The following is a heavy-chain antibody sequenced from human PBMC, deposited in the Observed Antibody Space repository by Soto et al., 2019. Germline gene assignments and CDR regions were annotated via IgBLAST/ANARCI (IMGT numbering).Heavy chain of an antibody. CDR2: IYYSGST. CDR1: NGSIVNYY. CDR3: ASRLTEATSTGDGFDI. D-gene: IGHD3-9*01. J-gene: IGHJ3*02. V-gene: IGHV4-59*01. Sequence: QVQLQESGPGLVKPSETLSLTCTVSNGSIVNYYLSWIRQPPGKGLEWIGFIYYSGSTNYNPSLKIRVTMSVDMSKNQLSMRLSAVTAADTAVDYCASRLTEATSTGDGFDIWGQGTMVTVSS.